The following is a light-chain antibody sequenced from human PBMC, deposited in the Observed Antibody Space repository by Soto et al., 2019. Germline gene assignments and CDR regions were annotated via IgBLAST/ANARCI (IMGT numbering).Light chain of an antibody. CDR2: AAS. CDR1: QGIRND. CDR3: LQDYNYPWT. J-gene: IGKJ1*01. V-gene: IGKV1-6*01. Sequence: AIQMTQSPSSLSASVADRATITCRATQGIRNDLGWYQQKPGKAPQLLIYAASSLQSGIPSRFSGSGSGTDFTLTISSLQPEDFATYYCLQDYNYPWTFGQGTKVDIK.